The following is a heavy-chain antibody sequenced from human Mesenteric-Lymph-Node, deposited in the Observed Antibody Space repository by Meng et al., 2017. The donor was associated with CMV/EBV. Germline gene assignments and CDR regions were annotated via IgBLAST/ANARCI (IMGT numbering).Heavy chain of an antibody. CDR2: ISSSSSYI. J-gene: IGHJ4*02. CDR1: GFTFSNYA. D-gene: IGHD1-7*01. CDR3: ARGKYNWNYLFDY. V-gene: IGHV3-21*01. Sequence: GESLKISCAASGFTFSNYAMHWVRQTPGKGLEWVSSISSSSSYIYYADSVKGRFTISRDNAKNSLYLQMNSLRAEDTAVYYCARGKYNWNYLFDYWGQGTLVTVSS.